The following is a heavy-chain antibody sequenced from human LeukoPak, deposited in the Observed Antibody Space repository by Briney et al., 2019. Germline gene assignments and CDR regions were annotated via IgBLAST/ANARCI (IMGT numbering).Heavy chain of an antibody. V-gene: IGHV3-20*04. CDR2: INWSGGST. J-gene: IGHJ4*02. CDR3: ARAPITSPFYFDS. CDR1: GFTVSSNY. Sequence: GGSLRLSCAASGFTVSSNYMSWVRQVPGKGLEWVSGINWSGGSTGYGDPVRGRFTVSRDNAKNSLYLQMDSLRAEDTALYYCARAPITSPFYFDSWGQGTLVTVSS. D-gene: IGHD2-2*01.